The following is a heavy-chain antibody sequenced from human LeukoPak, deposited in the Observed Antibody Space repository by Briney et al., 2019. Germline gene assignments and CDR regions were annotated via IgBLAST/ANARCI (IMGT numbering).Heavy chain of an antibody. J-gene: IGHJ6*04. CDR3: ARSYASGPDRYLDV. V-gene: IGHV3-48*04. Sequence: GGSLRLSCAASGFTFSDYSMNWVRQAPGRGLEWIAYINSSSITIYHADSVKGRFSISRDNAKNSVYLQMNSLRGEDTALYYCARSYASGPDRYLDVWGKGTTVTVSS. D-gene: IGHD3-10*01. CDR2: INSSSITI. CDR1: GFTFSDYS.